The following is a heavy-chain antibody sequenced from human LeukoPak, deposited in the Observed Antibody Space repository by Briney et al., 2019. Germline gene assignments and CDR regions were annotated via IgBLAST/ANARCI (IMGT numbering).Heavy chain of an antibody. CDR2: IGGSDSIV. CDR1: EFTVNDYY. J-gene: IGHJ4*02. V-gene: IGHV3-11*01. CDR3: AREKVAGTFDS. Sequence: GGSLRLSCAVSEFTVNDYYMSWIRQAPGKGLEWVSDIGGSDSIVAYADSVKGRFSISRDFAKNSLYLQMNSLSAEDTAVYYCAREKVAGTFDSWGQGALVTVSS. D-gene: IGHD6-19*01.